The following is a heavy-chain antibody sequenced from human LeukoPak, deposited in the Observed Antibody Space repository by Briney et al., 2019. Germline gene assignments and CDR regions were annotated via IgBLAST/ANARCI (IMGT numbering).Heavy chain of an antibody. CDR2: ISSGGGST. CDR3: AKDRLRYCTGGNCYSPVDY. V-gene: IGHV3-23*01. J-gene: IGHJ4*01. CDR1: GFTFSSFG. Sequence: GGTLRLSCAASGFTFSSFGMSWVRQVPGKGLEWVSSISSGGGSTYYADSVKGRFTISRDNSKNSLYLQMTSLRAEDTAVYYCAKDRLRYCTGGNCYSPVDYWGQGTLVTVSS. D-gene: IGHD2-15*01.